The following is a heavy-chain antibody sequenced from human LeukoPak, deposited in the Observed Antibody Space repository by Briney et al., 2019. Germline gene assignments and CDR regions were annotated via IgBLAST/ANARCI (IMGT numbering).Heavy chain of an antibody. CDR3: ARGLAGYSGGDDAFDI. J-gene: IGHJ3*02. CDR2: IHHSGST. CDR1: GGSISKYY. D-gene: IGHD6-19*01. V-gene: IGHV4-59*01. Sequence: SETLSLTCTVSGGSISKYYWSWFRQPPGKGLEWMGDIHHSGSTNYNPSLTSRLAMSVDKSKNQCSLKLSSLTAADTAVYYCARGLAGYSGGDDAFDIWGQGTMVTVSS.